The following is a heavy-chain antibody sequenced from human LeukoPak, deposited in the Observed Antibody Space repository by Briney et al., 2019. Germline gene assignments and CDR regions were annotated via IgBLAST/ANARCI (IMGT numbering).Heavy chain of an antibody. J-gene: IGHJ4*02. CDR1: GFTVSSNY. Sequence: GGSLRLSCEASGFTVSSNYMSWDRQAPGKGLEWVSAIYGGGSTYYADSVKGRFTISRDTSKNTLYLQMNSLRAEDTAVYYCASWPGGWYGEDSWGQGTLVTVSS. V-gene: IGHV3-53*01. D-gene: IGHD6-19*01. CDR2: IYGGGST. CDR3: ASWPGGWYGEDS.